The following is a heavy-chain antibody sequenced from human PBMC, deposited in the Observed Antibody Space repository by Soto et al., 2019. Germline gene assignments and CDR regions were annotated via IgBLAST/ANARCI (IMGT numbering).Heavy chain of an antibody. CDR1: GGSISSGDYY. J-gene: IGHJ4*02. Sequence: TSETLSLTCTVSGGSISSGDYYWSWIRQPPGKGLEWIGSMYYSGTTYYNPSLKSRVTISVDTSKNQFSLKLSPVTAADTAVYYCASIPVTYYYDSRAPNYFDYWGQGTLVTVSS. CDR3: ASIPVTYYYDSRAPNYFDY. D-gene: IGHD3-22*01. V-gene: IGHV4-39*01. CDR2: MYYSGTT.